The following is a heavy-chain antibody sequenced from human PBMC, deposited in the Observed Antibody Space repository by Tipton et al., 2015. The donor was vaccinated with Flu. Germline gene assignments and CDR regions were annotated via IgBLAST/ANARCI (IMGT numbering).Heavy chain of an antibody. Sequence: SLRLSCAASGFTFSDYYMSWIRQLPGKGLEWVSFLSGGGGGTKYADSVKGRFTISRDNSKNTLYLQMNSLRAEDTAIYYCAKVIPEIVSGLDYWGQGTLVTVSS. D-gene: IGHD5/OR15-5a*01. CDR1: GFTFSDYY. CDR3: AKVIPEIVSGLDY. CDR2: LSGGGGGT. J-gene: IGHJ4*02. V-gene: IGHV3-23*01.